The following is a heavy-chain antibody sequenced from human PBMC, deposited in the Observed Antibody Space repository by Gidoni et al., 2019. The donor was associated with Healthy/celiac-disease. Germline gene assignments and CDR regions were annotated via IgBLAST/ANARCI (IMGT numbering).Heavy chain of an antibody. Sequence: EVQLVESGGGLVQPGGSLQLSCAASGFTFSGSAMHWVRQASGKGLEWVGRIRSKANGYATAYAASVKGRFTISRDDSKNTAYLQMNSLKTEDTAVYYCTRRTEGELLFDYWGQGTLVTVSS. D-gene: IGHD1-26*01. CDR2: IRSKANGYAT. CDR1: GFTFSGSA. J-gene: IGHJ4*02. CDR3: TRRTEGELLFDY. V-gene: IGHV3-73*01.